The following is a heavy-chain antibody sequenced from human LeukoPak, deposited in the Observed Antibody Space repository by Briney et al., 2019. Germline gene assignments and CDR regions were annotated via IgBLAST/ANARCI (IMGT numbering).Heavy chain of an antibody. CDR1: GFTFSSYS. CDR2: MKPDGIET. Sequence: GGSLRLSCAASGFTFSSYSMNWVRQAPGKGLEWVAMMKPDGIETHYVDSVRGRFIISRNNAEKSLYLQMNSLRADDTAVYYCARVRDIVGATDFDYWGQGTLVTVSS. D-gene: IGHD1-26*01. J-gene: IGHJ4*02. CDR3: ARVRDIVGATDFDY. V-gene: IGHV3-7*01.